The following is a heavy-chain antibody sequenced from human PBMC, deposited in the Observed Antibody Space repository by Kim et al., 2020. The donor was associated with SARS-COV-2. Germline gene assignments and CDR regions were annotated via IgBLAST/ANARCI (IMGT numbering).Heavy chain of an antibody. V-gene: IGHV3-33*01. D-gene: IGHD6-19*01. CDR1: GFTFSGYG. Sequence: GGSLRLSCAASGFTFSGYGMHWVRQAPAKGLEWVAVIWSDGSNKYYADSVKGRFTISRDNSKNTLYLQMNSLRAEDTAVYYCARDSGIAVAGTFVYWGQGTLVTVSS. J-gene: IGHJ4*02. CDR2: IWSDGSNK. CDR3: ARDSGIAVAGTFVY.